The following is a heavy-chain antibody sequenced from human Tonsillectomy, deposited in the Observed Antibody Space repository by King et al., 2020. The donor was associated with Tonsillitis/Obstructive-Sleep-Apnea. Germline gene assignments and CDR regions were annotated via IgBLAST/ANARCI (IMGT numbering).Heavy chain of an antibody. CDR1: GFSLSNARMG. J-gene: IGHJ3*02. CDR3: ARQEYCSSTSCYPDAFDI. D-gene: IGHD2-2*01. CDR2: IFSNDEK. V-gene: IGHV2-26*01. Sequence: VTLKESGPVLVKPTETLTLTCTVSGFSLSNARMGVSWIRQPPGKALEWLAHIFSNDEKSYSTSLKSRLTISKDTSKSQVVLTMTNMDPVDIATYYCARQEYCSSTSCYPDAFDIWGQGTMVTVSS.